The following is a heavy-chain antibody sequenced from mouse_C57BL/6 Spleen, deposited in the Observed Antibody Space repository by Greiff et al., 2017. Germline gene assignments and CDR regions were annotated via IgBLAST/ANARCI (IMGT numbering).Heavy chain of an antibody. CDR2: IYPGDGDT. CDR1: GYAFSSYW. J-gene: IGHJ2*01. Sequence: VKVVESGAELVKPGASVKISCKASGYAFSSYWMNWVKQRPGKGLEWIGQIYPGDGDTNYNGKFKGKATLTADKSSSTAYMQLSSLTSEDSAVYFCARFDYDGYWGQGTTLTVSS. CDR3: ARFDYDGY. V-gene: IGHV1-80*01. D-gene: IGHD2-4*01.